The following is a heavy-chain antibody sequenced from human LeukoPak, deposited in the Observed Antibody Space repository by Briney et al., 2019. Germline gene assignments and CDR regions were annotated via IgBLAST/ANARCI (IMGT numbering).Heavy chain of an antibody. Sequence: GGSLRLSCAASGFTFSSYSMNWVRQAPGKGLEWVSSISSSSSYIYSADSVKGRFTISRDNSKNTLYLQMNSLRAEDTAVYYCAKDPRYYYDSSGPIWGQGTMVTVSS. CDR2: ISSSSSYI. CDR1: GFTFSSYS. CDR3: AKDPRYYYDSSGPI. J-gene: IGHJ3*02. D-gene: IGHD3-22*01. V-gene: IGHV3-21*01.